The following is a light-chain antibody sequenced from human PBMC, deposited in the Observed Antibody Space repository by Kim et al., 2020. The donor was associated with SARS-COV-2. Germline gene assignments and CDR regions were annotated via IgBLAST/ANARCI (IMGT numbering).Light chain of an antibody. Sequence: SYELTQPLSVPVALGQTASITCGGDNIGSKHVHWYQQKAGQAPVLVIYRDSSRPAEIPERFSGSNSGNTATLTVSRAQAGDEADYYCQVWDNNTWVFGAGTQLTVL. CDR2: RDS. CDR3: QVWDNNTWV. V-gene: IGLV3-9*01. CDR1: NIGSKH. J-gene: IGLJ3*02.